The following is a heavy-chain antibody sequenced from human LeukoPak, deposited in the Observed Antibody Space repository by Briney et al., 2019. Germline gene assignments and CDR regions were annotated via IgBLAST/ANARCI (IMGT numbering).Heavy chain of an antibody. Sequence: SETLSLTCTVSGGSISSGGYYWSWIRQPPGKGLEWIGYIYHSGSTYYNPSLKSRVTISVDTSKNQFSLKLSSVTAADTAAYYCARWGDWIHAPIAAAGTGGYFDLWGRGTLVTVSS. CDR1: GGSISSGGYY. J-gene: IGHJ2*01. CDR2: IYHSGST. V-gene: IGHV4-30-2*01. CDR3: ARWGDWIHAPIAAAGTGGYFDL. D-gene: IGHD6-13*01.